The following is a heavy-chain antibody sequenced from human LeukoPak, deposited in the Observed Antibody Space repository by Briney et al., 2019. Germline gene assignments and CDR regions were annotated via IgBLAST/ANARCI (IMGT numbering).Heavy chain of an antibody. CDR3: ASRTRSVDY. D-gene: IGHD3-10*01. CDR2: IYYSGST. Sequence: PSQTLSLTCTVSGGSISSSSYYWGWIRQPPGKGLEWIGSIYYSGSTYYNPSLKSRVTISVDTSKNQFSLKLSSVTAADTAVYYCASRTRSVDYWGQGTLVTVSS. V-gene: IGHV4-39*01. J-gene: IGHJ4*02. CDR1: GGSISSSSYY.